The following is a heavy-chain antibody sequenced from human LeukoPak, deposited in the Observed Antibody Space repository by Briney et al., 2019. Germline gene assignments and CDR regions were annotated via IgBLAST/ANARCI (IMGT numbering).Heavy chain of an antibody. Sequence: GGSLRLSCAASGVTFSSYAMHWVRQAPGKGLEWVAVISYDGSNKYYADSVKGRFTISRDNSKNTLYLQMSSLRAEDTAVYYCARDITSTYFDYWGQGTLVTVSS. J-gene: IGHJ4*02. CDR1: GVTFSSYA. CDR2: ISYDGSNK. V-gene: IGHV3-30-3*01. CDR3: ARDITSTYFDY.